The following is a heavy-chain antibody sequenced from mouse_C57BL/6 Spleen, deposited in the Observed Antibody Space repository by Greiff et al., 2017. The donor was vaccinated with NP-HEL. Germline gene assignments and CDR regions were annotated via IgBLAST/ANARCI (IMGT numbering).Heavy chain of an antibody. CDR1: GYTFTSYW. V-gene: IGHV1-74*01. D-gene: IGHD2-3*01. J-gene: IGHJ4*01. Sequence: QVQLQQPGAELVKPGASVKVSCKASGYTFTSYWMHWVKQRPGQGLEWIGRIHPSDSDTNYNQKFKGKATLTVDKSSSTAYMQLSSLTSEDSAVYYCAIGKGWYYAMDYWGQGTSVTVSS. CDR3: AIGKGWYYAMDY. CDR2: IHPSDSDT.